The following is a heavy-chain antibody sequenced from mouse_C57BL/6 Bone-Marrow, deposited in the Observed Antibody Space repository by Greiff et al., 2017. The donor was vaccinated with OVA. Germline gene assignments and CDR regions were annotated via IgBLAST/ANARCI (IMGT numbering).Heavy chain of an antibody. Sequence: VQLQQPGAELVMPGASVKLSCKASGYTFTSYWMHWVKQRPGQGLEWIGEIDPSGSYTNYNQKFKGKSTLTVDKSSSTAYMQLSSLTSEDSAVYYCARYYYGSSLWFAYWGQGTLVTVSA. D-gene: IGHD1-1*01. CDR3: ARYYYGSSLWFAY. V-gene: IGHV1-69*01. CDR2: IDPSGSYT. J-gene: IGHJ3*01. CDR1: GYTFTSYW.